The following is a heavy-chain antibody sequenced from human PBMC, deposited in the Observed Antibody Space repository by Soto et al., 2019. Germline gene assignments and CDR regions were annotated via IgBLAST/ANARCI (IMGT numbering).Heavy chain of an antibody. Sequence: QVQLQESGPGLLKPSQTLSLTCTVSGGSINSGGYYWNWIRQHPGKGLEWMGFIYYSGTTYYNPSLKSRVTMSLDTSKSQFSLKLSSVAAADTAVYYCARAGLGIEVAGLFYNYGIDVWGQGTTVTVSS. CDR2: IYYSGTT. V-gene: IGHV4-31*03. D-gene: IGHD6-19*01. CDR1: GGSINSGGYY. J-gene: IGHJ6*02. CDR3: ARAGLGIEVAGLFYNYGIDV.